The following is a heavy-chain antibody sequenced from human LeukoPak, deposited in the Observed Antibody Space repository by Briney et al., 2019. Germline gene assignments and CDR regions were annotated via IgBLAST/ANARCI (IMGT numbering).Heavy chain of an antibody. CDR2: IYHSGRT. Sequence: SETLSLTCSVSGGSISGYYWSWVRQVRGERLEWVGYIYHSGRTTYNPSLESRVTISLDTSKNQLSLNLRFVTAADTALYFCARRRAQSSGPSFYYFYMDVWGKGTTVTVSS. V-gene: IGHV4-59*01. J-gene: IGHJ6*03. CDR3: ARRRAQSSGPSFYYFYMDV. D-gene: IGHD1-26*01. CDR1: GGSISGYY.